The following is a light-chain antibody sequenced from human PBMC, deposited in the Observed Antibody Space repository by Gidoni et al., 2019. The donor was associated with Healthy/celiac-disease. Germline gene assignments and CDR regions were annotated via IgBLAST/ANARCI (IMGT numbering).Light chain of an antibody. J-gene: IGKJ4*01. Sequence: DIQMTQSPSSLSSSVGDRVTNTCQASQDISNYLNWYQQKPGKAPKLLIYDASNLETGVPTRFSGSGSGTDFTFTIRSLQPEDIATYYCQQYDNLPLTFGGGTKVEIK. CDR2: DAS. CDR3: QQYDNLPLT. V-gene: IGKV1-33*01. CDR1: QDISNY.